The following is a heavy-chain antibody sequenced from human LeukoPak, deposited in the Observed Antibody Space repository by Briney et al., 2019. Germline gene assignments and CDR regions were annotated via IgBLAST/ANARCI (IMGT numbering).Heavy chain of an antibody. CDR2: ISWDGGST. V-gene: IGHV3-43*01. CDR1: GFTFTGHN. J-gene: IGHJ3*02. D-gene: IGHD6-13*01. Sequence: PGGSLRLSCAASGFTFTGHNMNWVRQAPGKGLEWVSLISWDGGSTYYADSVKGRFTISRDNSKNSLYLQMNSLRTEDTALYYCAKDIEAAAGTGAFDIWGQGTMVTVSS. CDR3: AKDIEAAAGTGAFDI.